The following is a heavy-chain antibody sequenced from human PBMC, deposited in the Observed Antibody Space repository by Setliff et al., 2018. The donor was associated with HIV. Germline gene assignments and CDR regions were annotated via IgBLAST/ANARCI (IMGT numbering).Heavy chain of an antibody. Sequence: SETLSLTCTVSGGSISSRSYYWSWLRQPAGKGLEWIGRIYSNGNTDYNPSLKSRVTISEDTSKNQFSLKVNSVTAADTAMYFCARYRRFADYIDVWGKGTTVTVSS. D-gene: IGHD1-26*01. CDR2: IYSNGNT. J-gene: IGHJ6*03. CDR1: GGSISSRSYY. CDR3: ARYRRFADYIDV. V-gene: IGHV4-61*02.